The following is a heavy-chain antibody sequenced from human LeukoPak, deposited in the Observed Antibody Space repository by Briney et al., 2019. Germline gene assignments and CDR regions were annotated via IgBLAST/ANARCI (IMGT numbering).Heavy chain of an antibody. Sequence: ASVKVSCKASGGTFSSYAISWVRQAPGQGLEWMGRIIPILGIANYAQKFQGRVTITADKSTSTAYMELSGLRSEDTAVYYCARDPDIVVVPAALADYWGQGTLVTVSS. J-gene: IGHJ4*02. CDR1: GGTFSSYA. CDR3: ARDPDIVVVPAALADY. D-gene: IGHD2-2*01. V-gene: IGHV1-69*04. CDR2: IIPILGIA.